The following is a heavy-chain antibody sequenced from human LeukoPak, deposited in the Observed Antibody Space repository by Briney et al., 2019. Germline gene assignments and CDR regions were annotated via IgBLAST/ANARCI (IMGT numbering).Heavy chain of an antibody. Sequence: ASVKVSCTASGYTFTSYYMHWVRQAPGQGPEWMGWINPNSGGTNCAQKFQGRVTMTRDTSISTAYMELSRLRSDDTAVYYWARDDYDDSSGYWALFYYWGQGNLVTVSS. CDR2: INPNSGGT. V-gene: IGHV1-2*02. J-gene: IGHJ4*02. CDR1: GYTFTSYY. D-gene: IGHD3-22*01. CDR3: ARDDYDDSSGYWALFYY.